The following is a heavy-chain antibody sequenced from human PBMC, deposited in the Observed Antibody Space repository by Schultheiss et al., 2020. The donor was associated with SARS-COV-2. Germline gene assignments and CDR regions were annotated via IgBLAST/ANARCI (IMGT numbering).Heavy chain of an antibody. J-gene: IGHJ6*02. V-gene: IGHV4-61*01. D-gene: IGHD3-22*01. CDR3: ARDRVGYYYDSSCYYSGYYYGMDV. CDR1: GGSISSSSYY. CDR2: IYYSGST. Sequence: GSLRLSCTVSGGSISSSSYYWSWIRQPPGKGLEWIGYIYYSGSTNYNPSLKSRVTISVDTSKNQFSLKLSSVTAADTAVYYCARDRVGYYYDSSCYYSGYYYGMDVWGQGTTVTVAS.